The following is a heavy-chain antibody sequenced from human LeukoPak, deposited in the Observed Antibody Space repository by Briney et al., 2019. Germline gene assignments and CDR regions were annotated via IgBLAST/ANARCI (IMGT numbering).Heavy chain of an antibody. D-gene: IGHD5-12*01. CDR2: INHSGST. J-gene: IGHJ4*02. V-gene: IGHV4-34*01. Sequence: PSETLSLTCAVYGGSFSGYYWSWIRQPPGKGLEWIGEINHSGSTNYNPSLKSRVTISVDTSKNQFSPKLSSVTAADTAVYYCARGRGYSGYESPFDYWGQGTLVTVSS. CDR1: GGSFSGYY. CDR3: ARGRGYSGYESPFDY.